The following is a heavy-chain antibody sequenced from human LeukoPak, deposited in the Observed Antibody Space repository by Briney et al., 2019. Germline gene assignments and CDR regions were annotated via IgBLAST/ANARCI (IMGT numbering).Heavy chain of an antibody. CDR2: ISYDGSNK. Sequence: GGSLRLSCAASGFTFSSYAMHWVRQAPGKGLEWVAVISYDGSNKYYADSVKGRFTISRDNSKNTLYLQMNSLRTEDTAVYYCAKDMTFYYWGQGTLVTVSS. CDR3: AKDMTFYY. J-gene: IGHJ4*02. CDR1: GFTFSSYA. D-gene: IGHD3-16*01. V-gene: IGHV3-30-3*01.